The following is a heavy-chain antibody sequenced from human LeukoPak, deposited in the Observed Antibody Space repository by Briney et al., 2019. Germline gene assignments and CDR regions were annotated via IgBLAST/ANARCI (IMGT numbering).Heavy chain of an antibody. CDR2: ISGSGGNT. CDR3: AKETSYYYDSSDYSDY. CDR1: GFTFSSYA. J-gene: IGHJ4*02. Sequence: GGSLRLSCAASGFTFSSYAMSWVHQAPGKGLEWVSVISGSGGNTHHADSVKGRFTISRDNSKNTLYLQMNSLRAEDTAVYYCAKETSYYYDSSDYSDYWGQGTLVTVSS. D-gene: IGHD3-22*01. V-gene: IGHV3-23*01.